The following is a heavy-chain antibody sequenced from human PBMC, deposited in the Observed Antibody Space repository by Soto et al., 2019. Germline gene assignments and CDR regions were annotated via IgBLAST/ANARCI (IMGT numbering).Heavy chain of an antibody. CDR2: ISAYNGNT. Sequence: GASVKVSFKASGYTFTSYGISWVRQAPGQGLEWMGWISAYNGNTNYAQKLQGRVTMTTDTSTSTAYMELRSLRPDDTAVYYCASSSITIFGVPRYPYYYYGMDVWGQGTTVTVSS. CDR1: GYTFTSYG. V-gene: IGHV1-18*01. J-gene: IGHJ6*01. CDR3: ASSSITIFGVPRYPYYYYGMDV. D-gene: IGHD3-3*01.